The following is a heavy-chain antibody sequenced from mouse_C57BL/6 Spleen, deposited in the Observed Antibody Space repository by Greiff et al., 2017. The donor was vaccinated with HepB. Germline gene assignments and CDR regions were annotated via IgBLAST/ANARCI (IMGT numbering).Heavy chain of an antibody. D-gene: IGHD1-1*01. V-gene: IGHV1-85*01. CDR1: GYTFTSYD. CDR2: IYPRDGST. Sequence: VQLQQSGPELVKPGASVKLSCKASGYTFTSYDINWVKQRPGQGLEWIGWIYPRDGSTKYNEKFKGKATLTVDTSSSTAYMELHSLTSEDSAVYFCATNYYCSAEDYWGQGTSVTVSS. J-gene: IGHJ4*01. CDR3: ATNYYCSAEDY.